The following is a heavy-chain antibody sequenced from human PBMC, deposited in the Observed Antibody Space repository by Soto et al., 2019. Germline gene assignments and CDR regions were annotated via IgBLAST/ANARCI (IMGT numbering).Heavy chain of an antibody. CDR1: GGTFSSYA. V-gene: IGHV1-69*13. CDR2: IIPIFGTA. Sequence: SVKVSCKASGGTFSSYAISWVRQAPGQGLEWMGGIIPIFGTASYAQKFQGRVTITADESTSTAYMELSSLRSEDTAVYYCARVPDYDILTGFDPWGQGTLVTVSS. CDR3: ARVPDYDILTGFDP. J-gene: IGHJ5*02. D-gene: IGHD3-9*01.